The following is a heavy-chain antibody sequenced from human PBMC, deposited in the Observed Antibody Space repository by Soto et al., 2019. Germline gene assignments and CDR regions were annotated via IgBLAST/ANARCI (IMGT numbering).Heavy chain of an antibody. CDR2: ISMSGANP. V-gene: IGHV3-23*01. CDR3: VQCGSVCRPGPDF. J-gene: IGHJ4*02. CDR1: GFIFSNHD. D-gene: IGHD3-10*01. Sequence: EVQLLESGGGLVQPGGSLRLSCAATGFIFSNHDMGWVRQAPGKGLEWVSAISMSGANPYYADSVKGRFTTTRDKSRNTMDLQMSMLRAEASATYCCVQCGSVCRPGPDFWGQGTLVTVSS.